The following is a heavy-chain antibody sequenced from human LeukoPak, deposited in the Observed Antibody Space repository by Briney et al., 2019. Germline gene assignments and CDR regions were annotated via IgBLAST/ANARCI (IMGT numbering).Heavy chain of an antibody. V-gene: IGHV5-51*01. J-gene: IGHJ4*02. Sequence: GESLRISCKVSGYTFTSYYIAWVRQMPGKGLEWMAIMYPGHSDTRYSPSFQGQVTISADKSISTAYLQWSSLKASDTAMYYCARYPPLDFDYWGQGTLVTVSS. CDR3: ARYPPLDFDY. CDR1: GYTFTSYY. CDR2: MYPGHSDT. D-gene: IGHD2-2*01.